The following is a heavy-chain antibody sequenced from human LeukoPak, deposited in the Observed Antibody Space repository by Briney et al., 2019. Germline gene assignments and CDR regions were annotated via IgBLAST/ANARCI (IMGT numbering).Heavy chain of an antibody. J-gene: IGHJ4*02. Sequence: GGSLRLSCAASGFTFSSYGMHWVRQAPGKGLEWVAVIWYDGSNKYYADSVKGRFTISRDNSKNTLCLQMNSLRAEDTAVYYCASSLEAGDYGDYYFDYWGQGTLVTVSS. CDR1: GFTFSSYG. CDR3: ASSLEAGDYGDYYFDY. D-gene: IGHD4-17*01. V-gene: IGHV3-33*01. CDR2: IWYDGSNK.